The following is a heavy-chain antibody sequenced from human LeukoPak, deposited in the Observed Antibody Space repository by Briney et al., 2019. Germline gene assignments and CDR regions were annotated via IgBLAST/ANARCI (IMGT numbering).Heavy chain of an antibody. CDR2: ISYDGSNK. J-gene: IGHJ6*02. V-gene: IGHV3-30-3*01. CDR3: ARALRDCSSTSCYGRGYYYYGMDV. Sequence: PGRSLRLSCAASGFTFSSYAMHWVRHPPGKGLQWVAVISYDGSNKYYADSVKGRFTISRDNSKNTVYLQMNSLRAEDTAVYYCARALRDCSSTSCYGRGYYYYGMDVWGQGTTVTVSS. D-gene: IGHD2-2*01. CDR1: GFTFSSYA.